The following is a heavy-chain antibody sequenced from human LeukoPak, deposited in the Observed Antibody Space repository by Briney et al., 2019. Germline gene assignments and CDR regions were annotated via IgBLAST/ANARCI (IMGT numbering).Heavy chain of an antibody. CDR3: ARRGYDYGDFLDY. D-gene: IGHD4-17*01. V-gene: IGHV4-59*08. CDR2: IYYSGST. J-gene: IGHJ4*02. Sequence: SETLSLTCTVSGGSISSYYWSWIRQPPGKGLEWIGYIYYSGSTNYNPSLKSRVTISVDTSKNQFSLKLSSVTAADTAVYYCARRGYDYGDFLDYWGQGTLVTVSS. CDR1: GGSISSYY.